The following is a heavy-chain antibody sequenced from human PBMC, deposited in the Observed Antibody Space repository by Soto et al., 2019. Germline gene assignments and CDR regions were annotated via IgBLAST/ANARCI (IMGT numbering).Heavy chain of an antibody. V-gene: IGHV1-18*01. D-gene: IGHD3-10*01. CDR1: GYTFTSYG. J-gene: IGHJ6*02. CDR3: AREGPDGSGSTYSYHYYGMDV. Sequence: QVQLVQSGAEVKKPGASVKVSCKASGYTFTSYGISWVRQAPGQGLEWMGWISAYNGNTNYAQKLQGRVTMTTDTSTSTAYMELRSLRSDDTAVYYCAREGPDGSGSTYSYHYYGMDVWGQGTTVTVSS. CDR2: ISAYNGNT.